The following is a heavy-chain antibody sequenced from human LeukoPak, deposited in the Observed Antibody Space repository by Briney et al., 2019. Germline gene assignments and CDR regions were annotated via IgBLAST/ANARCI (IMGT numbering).Heavy chain of an antibody. CDR1: GYTFTSYA. D-gene: IGHD1-26*01. V-gene: IGHV1-3*01. CDR2: INAGNGNT. CDR3: ARDNSVGDYAWWFDP. Sequence: EASVKVSCKASGYTFTSYAMHWVRQAPGQRLEWMGWINAGNGNTKYSQEFQGRVTITRDTSASTAYMELSSLRSDDTAVYFCARDNSVGDYAWWFDPWGQGTLVTVSS. J-gene: IGHJ5*02.